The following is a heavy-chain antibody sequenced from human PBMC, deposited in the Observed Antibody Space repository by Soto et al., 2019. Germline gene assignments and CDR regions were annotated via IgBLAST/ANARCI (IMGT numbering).Heavy chain of an antibody. CDR2: ISGSGGST. J-gene: IGHJ4*02. V-gene: IGHV3-23*01. Sequence: EVQLLESGGGLVQPGGSLTLSCTAPGSPFTTYALSGVGRAPGKGLGGAAGISGSGGSTNYADSVKARFTISRDNSKNTLYLQMNSLRAEDTAVYYCAKGSVVVPPAMPFFDYWGQGTLVTVSS. CDR3: AKGSVVVPPAMPFFDY. CDR1: GSPFTTYA. D-gene: IGHD2-2*01.